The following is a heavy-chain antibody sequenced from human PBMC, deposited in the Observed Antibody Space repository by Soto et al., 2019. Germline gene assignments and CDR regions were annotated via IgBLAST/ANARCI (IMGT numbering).Heavy chain of an antibody. CDR1: GGTFSSYT. CDR3: ARIPVGYTYGAGGNYGMDV. D-gene: IGHD5-18*01. Sequence: QVQLVQSGAEVRKPGSSVKVSCKASGGTFSSYTISWVRQAPGQGLEWMGGIIPILGIADYAQKFQGRVTITAEXSXGXAXXELSSLRAEDTAVYYCARIPVGYTYGAGGNYGMDVWGQGTTVTVSS. J-gene: IGHJ6*02. V-gene: IGHV1-69*02. CDR2: IIPILGIA.